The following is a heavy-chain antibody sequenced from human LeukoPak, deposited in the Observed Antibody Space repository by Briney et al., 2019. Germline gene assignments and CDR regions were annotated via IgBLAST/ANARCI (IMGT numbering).Heavy chain of an antibody. Sequence: PGGSLRLSCAASGFTVSSNYMSWVRQAPGKGLEWVSVIYSGGSTYYADSVKGRFTISRDNSKNTLYLQMNSLRAEDTAVYYCARQKWEQQGRDYYFNGLDVWGPGTTVIVSS. J-gene: IGHJ6*02. CDR2: IYSGGST. D-gene: IGHD1/OR15-1a*01. CDR3: ARQKWEQQGRDYYFNGLDV. CDR1: GFTVSSNY. V-gene: IGHV3-53*01.